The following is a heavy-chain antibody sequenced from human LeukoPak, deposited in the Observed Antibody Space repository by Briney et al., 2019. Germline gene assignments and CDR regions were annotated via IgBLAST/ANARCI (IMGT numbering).Heavy chain of an antibody. D-gene: IGHD2-15*01. J-gene: IGHJ1*01. Sequence: GGSLRLSCTASGFTFGDYAMSWFRQAPGKGLEWVGFIRSKAYGGTTEYAASVKCRFTISRDDSKSIAYLQMNSLKTEDTAVYYCTRDVVPGYCSGGSCYSFQHWGQGTLVTVSS. CDR3: TRDVVPGYCSGGSCYSFQH. CDR1: GFTFGDYA. CDR2: IRSKAYGGTT. V-gene: IGHV3-49*03.